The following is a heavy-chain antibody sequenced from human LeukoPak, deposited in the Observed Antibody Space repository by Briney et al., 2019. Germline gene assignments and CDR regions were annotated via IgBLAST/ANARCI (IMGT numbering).Heavy chain of an antibody. D-gene: IGHD6-13*01. CDR2: ISSSSNFI. Sequence: GGSLRLSCAASGFTFSYYSMNWVRQAPGKGLEWVSSISSSSNFIYYADSVKGRFTISRDNAKNSLYLQMNSLRAEDTAVYYCARGGAAAGLDAFDIWGQGTVVTVSS. CDR1: GFTFSYYS. CDR3: ARGGAAAGLDAFDI. V-gene: IGHV3-21*01. J-gene: IGHJ3*02.